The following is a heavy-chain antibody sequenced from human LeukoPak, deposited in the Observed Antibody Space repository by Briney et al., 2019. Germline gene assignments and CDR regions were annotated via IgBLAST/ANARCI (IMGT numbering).Heavy chain of an antibody. J-gene: IGHJ4*02. Sequence: GGSLRLSCAASGFTFSSYGMNWVRQAPGKGLEWVAVISSDGSTKYYADSVKGRFTISRDNSKNTLYLQMNSLRAEDTAVYYCARDPDYYDSSGHFDYWGQGTLVTVSS. V-gene: IGHV3-30*03. CDR3: ARDPDYYDSSGHFDY. CDR1: GFTFSSYG. D-gene: IGHD3-22*01. CDR2: ISSDGSTK.